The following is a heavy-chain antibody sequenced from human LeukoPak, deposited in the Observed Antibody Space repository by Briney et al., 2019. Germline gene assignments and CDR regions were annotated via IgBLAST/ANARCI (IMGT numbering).Heavy chain of an antibody. CDR2: IYSGGST. Sequence: PGGSLRLSCAASGFTVSSNYMSWVRQAPGKGLEWVSVIYSGGSTYYADSVKGRFTISRDNSENTLYLQMNSLRTEDTALYYCAKDNRNYYIDYWGQGTLVTVSS. CDR3: AKDNRNYYIDY. CDR1: GFTVSSNY. V-gene: IGHV3-53*05. J-gene: IGHJ4*02. D-gene: IGHD3-10*01.